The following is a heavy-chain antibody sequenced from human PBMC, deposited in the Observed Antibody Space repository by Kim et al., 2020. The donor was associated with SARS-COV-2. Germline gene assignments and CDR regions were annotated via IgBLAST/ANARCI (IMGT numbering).Heavy chain of an antibody. CDR1: GGSISSGGYY. CDR3: ALAPGYSSGLDDHYFDY. V-gene: IGHV4-31*03. D-gene: IGHD6-19*01. Sequence: SETLSLTCTVSGGSISSGGYYWSWIRQHPGKGLEWIGYIYYSGSTYYNPSLKSRVTISVDTSKNQFSLKLSSVTAADTAVYYCALAPGYSSGLDDHYFDYWGQGTLVTVSS. CDR2: IYYSGST. J-gene: IGHJ4*02.